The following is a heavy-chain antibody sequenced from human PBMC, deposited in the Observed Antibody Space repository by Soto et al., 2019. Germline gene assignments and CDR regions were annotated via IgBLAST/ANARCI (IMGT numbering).Heavy chain of an antibody. CDR3: ARVFSCYDYNYYYYYMDV. D-gene: IGHD5-12*01. V-gene: IGHV3-20*01. CDR1: GFTFDDYG. Sequence: EVQLVESGGGVVRPGGSLRLSCAASGFTFDDYGMSWVRQDPGKGLEWVSGINWNGGSTGYADSVKGRFTISRDNAKKSLYLQMNSLRAEDTALYHCARVFSCYDYNYYYYYMDVWGKGTTVTVSS. CDR2: INWNGGST. J-gene: IGHJ6*03.